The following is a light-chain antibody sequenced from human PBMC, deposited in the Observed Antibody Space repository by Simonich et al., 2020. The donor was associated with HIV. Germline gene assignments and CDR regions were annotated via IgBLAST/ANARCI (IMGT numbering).Light chain of an antibody. CDR1: SGSVSTSYY. CDR2: STN. J-gene: IGLJ3*02. V-gene: IGLV8-61*01. CDR3: ELYMGSGIWV. Sequence: QTVVTQEPSFSVSPGGTVTLTCGLSSGSVSTSYYPSWYQQTPGQDPSTLIYSTNTPSSGVPDRFSGSILGNNAALTITGAQADDESDYYCELYMGSGIWVFGGGTKLTVL.